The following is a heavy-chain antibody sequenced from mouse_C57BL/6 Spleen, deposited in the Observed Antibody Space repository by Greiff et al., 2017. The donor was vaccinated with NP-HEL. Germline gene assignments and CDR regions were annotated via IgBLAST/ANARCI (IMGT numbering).Heavy chain of an antibody. Sequence: VQLQQPGAELVKPGASVKMSCKASGYTFTSYWITWVKQRPGQGLEWIGDIYPGSGSTNYNEKFKSKATLTVDTSSSTAYMQLSSLTSEDSAVYYCAREGFTTVVATPMDYWGQGTSVTVSS. CDR3: AREGFTTVVATPMDY. D-gene: IGHD1-1*01. V-gene: IGHV1-55*01. CDR2: IYPGSGST. J-gene: IGHJ4*01. CDR1: GYTFTSYW.